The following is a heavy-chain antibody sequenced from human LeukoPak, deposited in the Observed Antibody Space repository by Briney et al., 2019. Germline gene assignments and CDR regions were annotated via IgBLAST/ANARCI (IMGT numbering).Heavy chain of an antibody. V-gene: IGHV4-39*07. D-gene: IGHD6-6*01. CDR1: GGSISSSGYY. CDR3: ARRIMGSSSMDS. CDR2: VYYSGTT. Sequence: SETLSLTCTVSGGSISSSGYYWAWIRQPPGKGLEWIGNVYYSGTTYYNPSLKSRVTMSIDTSKNQFSLKLSSVTAADTALYFCARRIMGSSSMDSWGQGTLVTVSS. J-gene: IGHJ4*02.